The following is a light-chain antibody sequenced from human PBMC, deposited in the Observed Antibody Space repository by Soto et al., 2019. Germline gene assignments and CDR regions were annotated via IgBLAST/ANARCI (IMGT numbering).Light chain of an antibody. Sequence: EIVMTQSPATLSVSPLEIATLSFRASQSVSSDFAWYQQKPGQAPRLLIYGASSRATGIPARFSGSGSGTEFTLTISSLQSEDFAVYYCQQYNNWPPTFGPGTKVDIK. V-gene: IGKV3-15*01. J-gene: IGKJ3*01. CDR2: GAS. CDR1: QSVSSD. CDR3: QQYNNWPPT.